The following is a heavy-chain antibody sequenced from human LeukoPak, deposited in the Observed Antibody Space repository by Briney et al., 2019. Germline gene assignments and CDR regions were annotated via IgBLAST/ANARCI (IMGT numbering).Heavy chain of an antibody. J-gene: IGHJ4*02. Sequence: PSETLSLTCTVSGGSISSYYWSWIRQPPGKGLEWIGYIYYSGSTNYNPSLKSRVTISVDTSKNQFSLKLSSVTAADTAVYYCARVDGEWDSGSYYPYYFDYWGQGTLVTVSS. CDR1: GGSISSYY. D-gene: IGHD1-26*01. CDR3: ARVDGEWDSGSYYPYYFDY. V-gene: IGHV4-59*01. CDR2: IYYSGST.